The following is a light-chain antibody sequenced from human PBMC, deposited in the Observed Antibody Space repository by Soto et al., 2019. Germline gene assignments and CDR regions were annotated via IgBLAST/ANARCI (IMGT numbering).Light chain of an antibody. J-gene: IGKJ2*01. CDR2: DAS. Sequence: EIVLTQSPATLSLSPGERATLSCRASQSVSSTLAWYQQKPGQAPRLLIYDASIRATGIPARFSGSGSGTDLTITISSLEPEAFSVYYCQQRSSWYTFGQGTKLEIK. CDR1: QSVSST. CDR3: QQRSSWYT. V-gene: IGKV3-11*01.